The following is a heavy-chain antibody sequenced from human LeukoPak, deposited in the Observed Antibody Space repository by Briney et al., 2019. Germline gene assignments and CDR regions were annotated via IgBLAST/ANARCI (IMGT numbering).Heavy chain of an antibody. CDR2: INHSGST. D-gene: IGHD3-10*01. V-gene: IGHV4-34*01. J-gene: IGHJ5*02. CDR1: GVSFSGYY. CDR3: ARGQVRYYYGSGTVRFDP. Sequence: SETLSLTCAVYGVSFSGYYWSWIRQPPGKGLEWIGEINHSGSTNYNPSLKSRVTISVDTSKNQFSLKLSSVTAADTAVYYCARGQVRYYYGSGTVRFDPWGQGTLVTVSS.